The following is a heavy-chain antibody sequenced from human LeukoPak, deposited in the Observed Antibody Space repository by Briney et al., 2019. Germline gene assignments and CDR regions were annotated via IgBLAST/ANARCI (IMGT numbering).Heavy chain of an antibody. CDR1: GFTFSSYG. CDR3: AKDLIGIVGATYGY. Sequence: SGGSLRLSCAASGFTFSSYGMHWVRQAPGEGLEWVAVISYDGSNKYYADSVKGRFTISRDNSKNTLYLQMNSLRAEDTAVYYCAKDLIGIVGATYGYWGQGTLVTVSS. J-gene: IGHJ4*02. D-gene: IGHD1-26*01. CDR2: ISYDGSNK. V-gene: IGHV3-30*18.